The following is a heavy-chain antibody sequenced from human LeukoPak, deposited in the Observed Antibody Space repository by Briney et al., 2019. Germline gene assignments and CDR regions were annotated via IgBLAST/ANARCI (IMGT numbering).Heavy chain of an antibody. V-gene: IGHV4-59*01. CDR1: GRSISSYY. J-gene: IGHJ5*02. CDR2: IYYSGST. Sequence: PSETLSLTCTVSGRSISSYYWSWIRQPPRKGLEWIGYIYYSGSTNYNPSLKSRVTISLDPSKNQFSLKLSALTAADPAGYSVSWMETGWWLQAAKLSDP. D-gene: IGHD2-15*01. CDR3: SWMETGWWLQAAKLSDP.